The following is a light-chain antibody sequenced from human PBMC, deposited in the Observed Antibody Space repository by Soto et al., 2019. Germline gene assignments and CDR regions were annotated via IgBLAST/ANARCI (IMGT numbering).Light chain of an antibody. Sequence: AIKMTQSPSSLSAYVGDRVTITCRASEDIRKELSWYQQKPGKAPNVLIYGASSSQSGVPSRFSGSGSGTDFTLTISSLQPEDFATYYCLQDHNYPRTFGQGTKVEVK. CDR3: LQDHNYPRT. J-gene: IGKJ1*01. CDR1: EDIRKE. V-gene: IGKV1-6*01. CDR2: GAS.